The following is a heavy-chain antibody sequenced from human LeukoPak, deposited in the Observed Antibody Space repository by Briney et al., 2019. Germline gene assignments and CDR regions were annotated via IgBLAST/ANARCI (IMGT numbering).Heavy chain of an antibody. CDR3: ARAVPIVVVPAAPYYFDY. CDR1: GGSISSGGYY. J-gene: IGHJ4*02. CDR2: IYHSGST. V-gene: IGHV4-30-2*01. D-gene: IGHD2-2*01. Sequence: SETLSLTCTVSGGSISSGGYYWSWIRQPPGKGLEWIGYIYHSGSTYYNPSLKSRVTISVDRSKNQFSLRLSSVTAADTAVYYCARAVPIVVVPAAPYYFDYWGQGTLVTVSS.